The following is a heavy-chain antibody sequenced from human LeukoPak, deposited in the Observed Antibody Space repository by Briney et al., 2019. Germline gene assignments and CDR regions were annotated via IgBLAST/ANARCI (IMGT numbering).Heavy chain of an antibody. Sequence: SETLSLTCTVSGGSISDYHWSWIRQPPGKGLEYIGYIYNSGRTFYNPSLKSRVTISADTSKNQFSLKLSSVTAADTAVYYCARRGYCSSTSCYGYYYYGMDVWGQGTTVTVSS. CDR2: IYNSGRT. CDR1: GGSISDYH. J-gene: IGHJ6*02. D-gene: IGHD2-2*03. V-gene: IGHV4-59*12. CDR3: ARRGYCSSTSCYGYYYYGMDV.